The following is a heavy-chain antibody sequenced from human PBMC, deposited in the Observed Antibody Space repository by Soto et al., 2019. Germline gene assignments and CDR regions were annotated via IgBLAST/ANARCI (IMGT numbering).Heavy chain of an antibody. J-gene: IGHJ4*02. CDR3: ARGRHRYCSGGSCYFDY. CDR2: ISAYNGNT. V-gene: IGHV1-18*01. CDR1: GYTFTSYG. Sequence: QVQLVQSGAEVKKPGASVKVSCKASGYTFTSYGISWVRQAPGQGLEWMGWISAYNGNTNYAQKLQGRVTMTTDTSTSTADMELRSLRSDDTAVYYCARGRHRYCSGGSCYFDYWGQGTLVTVSS. D-gene: IGHD2-15*01.